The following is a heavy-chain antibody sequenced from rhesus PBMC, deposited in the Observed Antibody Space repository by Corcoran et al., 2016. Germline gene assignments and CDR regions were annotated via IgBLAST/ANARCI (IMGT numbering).Heavy chain of an antibody. V-gene: IGHV1-138*01. CDR3: ARGGERKYSGYSSY. Sequence: QVQLVQSGAEVKKPGSSVKVSCKASGYTFTDDYIHGVRQAPGQGLEWKGENNTKTRGTRYVQKFQGRVTRTRGTSTSTAYMERSSLRSEDTAVYYCARGGERKYSGYSSYWGQGVLVTVSS. D-gene: IGHD5-24*01. J-gene: IGHJ4*01. CDR2: NNTKTRGT. CDR1: GYTFTDDY.